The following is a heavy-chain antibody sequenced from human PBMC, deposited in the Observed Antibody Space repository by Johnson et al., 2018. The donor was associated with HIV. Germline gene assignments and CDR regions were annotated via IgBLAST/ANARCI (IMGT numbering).Heavy chain of an antibody. V-gene: IGHV3-9*01. CDR3: AKDIKDLAGAFDI. CDR2: ISWNSGSI. D-gene: IGHD3-10*01. CDR1: GFTFDDYA. Sequence: VQLVESGGGLVQPGRSLRLSCAASGFTFDDYAMHWVRQAPGKGLEWVSGISWNSGSIGYADSVKGRFTISRGKAKNSLYLPMNSLRAEDTALYYCAKDIKDLAGAFDIWGQGTMVTVSS. J-gene: IGHJ3*02.